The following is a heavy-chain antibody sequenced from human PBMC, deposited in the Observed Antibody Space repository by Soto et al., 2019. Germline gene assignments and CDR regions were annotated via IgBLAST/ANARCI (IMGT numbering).Heavy chain of an antibody. CDR3: AREKPYSSGLGYFDY. D-gene: IGHD6-19*01. J-gene: IGHJ4*02. CDR1: GFTVSSNY. V-gene: IGHV3-66*01. CDR2: IYSGGNT. Sequence: PVGSLRLSCAASGFTVSSNYMSWVRQAPGKGLEWVSVIYSGGNTYYADSVKGRFTISRDNSKNTLYLQMNSLRAEDTAVYYCAREKPYSSGLGYFDYWGQGTLVTVSS.